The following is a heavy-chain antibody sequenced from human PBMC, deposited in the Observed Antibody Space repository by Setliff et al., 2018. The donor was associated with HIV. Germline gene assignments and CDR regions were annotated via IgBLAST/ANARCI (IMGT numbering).Heavy chain of an antibody. V-gene: IGHV4-61*02. CDR2: IYTSGST. J-gene: IGHJ2*01. CDR1: GGSVSSGSYY. CDR3: ARDVLGYDSTGRFDL. Sequence: NPSETLSLTCTVSGGSVSSGSYYWSWIRQPAGKGLQWIGRIYTSGSTNYNASLKSRVTISVDTSKNQFSLKLTSVTAADTAVYYCARDVLGYDSTGRFDLWGRGTLVTVSS. D-gene: IGHD3-22*01.